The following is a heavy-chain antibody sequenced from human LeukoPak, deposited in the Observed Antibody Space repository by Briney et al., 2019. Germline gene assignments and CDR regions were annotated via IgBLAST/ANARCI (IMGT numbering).Heavy chain of an antibody. CDR2: FDPEDGET. D-gene: IGHD6-13*01. Sequence: GALVKVSCKVSGYTLTELSMHWVRPAPGKGLEWMGGFDPEDGETIYAQKSQGRVTMTEDTSTDTAYMELSSLRSEDTAVYYCATDSRIAARAFDIWGQGTMVTVSS. J-gene: IGHJ3*02. CDR3: ATDSRIAARAFDI. CDR1: GYTLTELS. V-gene: IGHV1-24*01.